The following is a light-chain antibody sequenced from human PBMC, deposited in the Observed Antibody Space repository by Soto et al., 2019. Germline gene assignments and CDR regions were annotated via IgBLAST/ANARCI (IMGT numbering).Light chain of an antibody. CDR1: QSIGNY. CDR3: QQSYNVLSWT. J-gene: IGKJ1*01. Sequence: DIQQTQSPSSLSAYVGDRVTLTCRSSQSIGNYLNWYRQKPAKAPELXXYAASILQSEVPSRFRGSGSGTDFSLTISSLQPEDFASYYCQQSYNVLSWTFGQGTKVDI. CDR2: AAS. V-gene: IGKV1-39*01.